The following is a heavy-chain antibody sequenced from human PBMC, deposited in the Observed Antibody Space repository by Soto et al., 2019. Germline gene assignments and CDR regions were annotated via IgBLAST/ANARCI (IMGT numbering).Heavy chain of an antibody. D-gene: IGHD2-2*02. CDR3: ARAPYYCSSTSCYIGWFDP. J-gene: IGHJ5*02. CDR1: GGSFSGYY. Sequence: PSETLSLTCAVYGGSFSGYYWSWIRQPPGKGLEWIGEINHSGSTNYNPSLKSRVTISVDTSKNQFSLKLSSVTAADTAVYYCARAPYYCSSTSCYIGWFDPWGQGTLVTVS. V-gene: IGHV4-34*01. CDR2: INHSGST.